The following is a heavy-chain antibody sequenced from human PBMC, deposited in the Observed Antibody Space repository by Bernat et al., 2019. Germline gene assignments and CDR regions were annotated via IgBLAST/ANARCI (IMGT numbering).Heavy chain of an antibody. CDR2: IDYRGST. CDR1: GGSISSYY. J-gene: IGHJ6*02. V-gene: IGHV4-59*01. Sequence: QLQESGPGLVKPSETRSPTCTVSGGSISSYYWSWIRQPPGKGMEWIGCIDYRGSTNYNPSLKSRVTISVDTSKNPFSLKLSSVTAADTAVYYCARERLARDYYYGMDVWGQGTTVTVSS. D-gene: IGHD5-12*01. CDR3: ARERLARDYYYGMDV.